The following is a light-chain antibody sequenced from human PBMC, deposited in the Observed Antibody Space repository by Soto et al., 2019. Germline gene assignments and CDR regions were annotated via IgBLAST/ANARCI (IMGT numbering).Light chain of an antibody. Sequence: QSVITPPTSASGTPGQRATISCCGSNSNIGSDIVNCYQLLPGAAPEVLINTTNQRPSGVPERFSGSKSGTSASLAISGLQSEDEANSSCATWDGGLSGPFVFGTGTKVTVL. V-gene: IGLV1-44*01. CDR1: NSNIGSDI. CDR3: ATWDGGLSGPFV. J-gene: IGLJ1*01. CDR2: TTN.